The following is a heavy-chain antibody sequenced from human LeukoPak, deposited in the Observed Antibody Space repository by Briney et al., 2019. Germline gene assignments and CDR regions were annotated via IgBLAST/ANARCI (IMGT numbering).Heavy chain of an antibody. CDR1: GGSISSYY. CDR2: IYYSGST. Sequence: PSETLSLTCTVSGGSISSYYWGWIRQPPGKGLEWIGYIYYSGSTNYNPSLKSRVTISVDTSKNQFSLKLSSVTAADTAVYYCARETSQKGAHYMDVWGKGTTVTISS. V-gene: IGHV4-59*01. CDR3: ARETSQKGAHYMDV. D-gene: IGHD3-16*01. J-gene: IGHJ6*03.